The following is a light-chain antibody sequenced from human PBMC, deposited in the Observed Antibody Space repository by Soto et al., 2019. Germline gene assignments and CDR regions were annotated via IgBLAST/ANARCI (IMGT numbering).Light chain of an antibody. CDR3: QQYNSYSEGT. CDR2: DAS. V-gene: IGKV1-5*01. CDR1: QSISSW. Sequence: QMTQSPATLSASVGDRVTITCRASQSISSWLAWYQQKPGKAPKLLIYDASSLESGVPSRFSGSGSGTEFTLTISSLQPDDFATYYCQQYNSYSEGTFGQVTKVDIK. J-gene: IGKJ1*01.